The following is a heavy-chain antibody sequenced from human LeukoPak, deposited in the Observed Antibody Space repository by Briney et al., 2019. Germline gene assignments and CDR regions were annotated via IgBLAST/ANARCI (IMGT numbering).Heavy chain of an antibody. Sequence: PGGSLRISCAASGFTLSSYWMHWGRQAPGKGLVWVSRINSDGSSTSYADSVKGRFTISRDNAKNTLYLQMNSLRAEDTAVYYCARETRESDYSPFDYWGQGTLVTVSS. CDR3: ARETRESDYSPFDY. D-gene: IGHD3-3*01. J-gene: IGHJ4*02. CDR2: INSDGSST. V-gene: IGHV3-74*01. CDR1: GFTLSSYW.